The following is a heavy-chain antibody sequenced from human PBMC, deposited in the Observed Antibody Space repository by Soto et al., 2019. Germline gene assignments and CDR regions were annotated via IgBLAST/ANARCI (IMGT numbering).Heavy chain of an antibody. CDR2: IYYSGST. V-gene: IGHV4-31*03. Sequence: QVQLQESGPGLVKPSQTLSLTCTVSGGSLSSGGYYWSWIRQHPGKGLEWIGYIYYSGSTYYNPYHKSRVTLSVDTYKNQFSLTLSSVTAADTAVYYCARVSRDSSSWDTSQYYYGMDVWGQGTTVTVSS. D-gene: IGHD6-13*01. CDR1: GGSLSSGGYY. CDR3: ARVSRDSSSWDTSQYYYGMDV. J-gene: IGHJ6*02.